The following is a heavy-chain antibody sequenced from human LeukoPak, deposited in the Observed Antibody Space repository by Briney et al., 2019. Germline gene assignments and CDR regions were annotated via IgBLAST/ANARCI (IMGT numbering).Heavy chain of an antibody. V-gene: IGHV4-59*01. J-gene: IGHJ6*02. Sequence: SETLSLTCTVSGGSISGSYWSRIRQPPGKGLEYIGQIHYSGSPNYNPSLESRITISVDSSKNQFSLKVRSVTAADTAVYYCAKFGVNFNLEVWGQGTTVTVSS. CDR2: IHYSGSP. CDR3: AKFGVNFNLEV. D-gene: IGHD1-20*01. CDR1: GGSISGSY.